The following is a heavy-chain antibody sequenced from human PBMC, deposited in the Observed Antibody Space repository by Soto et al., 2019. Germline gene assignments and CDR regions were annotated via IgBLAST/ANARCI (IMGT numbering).Heavy chain of an antibody. J-gene: IGHJ4*02. CDR2: INPNGGST. CDR3: ARDLTSGDY. D-gene: IGHD7-27*01. Sequence: QVQPVQSGAEVKNPGASVKLSCKASGYIFTNYYIHWVRQAPGQGLEWMAIINPNGGSTNYAQEFQGRVTLARDTFTNTVYMELSSLRSEDTAIYYCARDLTSGDYWGQGTLVTVSS. V-gene: IGHV1-46*01. CDR1: GYIFTNYY.